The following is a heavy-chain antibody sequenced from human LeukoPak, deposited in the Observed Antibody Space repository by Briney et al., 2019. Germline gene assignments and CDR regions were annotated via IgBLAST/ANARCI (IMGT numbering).Heavy chain of an antibody. CDR1: GFTFSSYA. V-gene: IGHV3-30-3*01. J-gene: IGHJ6*02. D-gene: IGHD2-2*01. Sequence: GGSLRLSCAASGFTFSSYAMHWVRQAPGKGLEWVAVISYDGSNKYYADSVKGRFTISRDNSKNTLYLQMNSLRAEDTAVYYCARDQVPARGYYYYGMDVWGQGTTVTVSS. CDR2: ISYDGSNK. CDR3: ARDQVPARGYYYYGMDV.